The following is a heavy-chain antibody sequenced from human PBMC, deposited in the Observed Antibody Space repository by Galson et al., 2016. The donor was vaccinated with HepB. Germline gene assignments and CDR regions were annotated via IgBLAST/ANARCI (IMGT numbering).Heavy chain of an antibody. D-gene: IGHD4-17*01. Sequence: TLSLTCTVSGGSISSGSYYWSWIRQPAGKGLEWIGRIYTSGSTNYNPSLKSRVTISADTSKNQLSLRLSSVTAIDTAVYYCARPTASAGWFDTWGQGTLVSVSS. CDR2: IYTSGST. CDR1: GGSISSGSYY. V-gene: IGHV4-61*02. CDR3: ARPTASAGWFDT. J-gene: IGHJ5*02.